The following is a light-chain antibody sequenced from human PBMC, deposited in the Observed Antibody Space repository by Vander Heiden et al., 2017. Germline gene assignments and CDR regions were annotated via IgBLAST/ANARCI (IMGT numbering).Light chain of an antibody. V-gene: IGKV1-33*01. CDR1: QDISNY. J-gene: IGKJ2*01. Sequence: DIQMTQSPSSLSASVGDRVTITCQASQDISNYLKWYQQKPGKAPRLLIYDASNLETGVPSRFSGSGSGTDFTFTISSLRPEDIATYYCQQYDNLPFTFGQGTKLEI. CDR3: QQYDNLPFT. CDR2: DAS.